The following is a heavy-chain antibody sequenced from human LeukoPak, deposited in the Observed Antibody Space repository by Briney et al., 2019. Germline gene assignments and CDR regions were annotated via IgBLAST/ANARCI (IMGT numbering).Heavy chain of an antibody. CDR3: ARAQTYGDSRLLLDY. V-gene: IGHV3-20*04. CDR1: GLTVSSNC. J-gene: IGHJ4*02. Sequence: GGSLRLSCAASGLTVSSNCMSWVRQAPGKGLEWVSGINWNGGSTGYADSVEGRFTISRDNAKNSQYLQMNSLRVEDTALYYCARAQTYGDSRLLLDYWGQGTLVTVSS. D-gene: IGHD4-17*01. CDR2: INWNGGST.